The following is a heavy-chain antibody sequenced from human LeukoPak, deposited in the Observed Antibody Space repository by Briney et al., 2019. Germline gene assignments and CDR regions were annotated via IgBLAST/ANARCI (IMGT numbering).Heavy chain of an antibody. J-gene: IGHJ4*02. CDR3: ARARADYYDGQGYFDY. V-gene: IGHV4-34*01. CDR1: GGSFSGYY. Sequence: PSETLSLTCAVYGGSFSGYYWSWIRQPPGKGLEWVGEINHSGSTNYNPSLKSRVTISVDTSKNQFSLKLSSVTAADTAVYYCARARADYYDGQGYFDYWGQGTLVTVSS. CDR2: INHSGST. D-gene: IGHD3-22*01.